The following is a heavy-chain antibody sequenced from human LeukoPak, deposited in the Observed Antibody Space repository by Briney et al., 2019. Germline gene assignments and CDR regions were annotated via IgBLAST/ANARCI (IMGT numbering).Heavy chain of an antibody. CDR2: INHSGST. CDR1: GGSFSGYY. J-gene: IGHJ4*02. V-gene: IGHV4-34*01. CDR3: ARAAYGDHFDY. Sequence: SETLSLTCAVYGGSFSGYYWSWIRQPPGKGLEWIGEINHSGSTNYNASLKSGVTISVDTSKNQFSLELSSVTAADTAVYYCARAAYGDHFDYWGQGTLVTVSS. D-gene: IGHD4-17*01.